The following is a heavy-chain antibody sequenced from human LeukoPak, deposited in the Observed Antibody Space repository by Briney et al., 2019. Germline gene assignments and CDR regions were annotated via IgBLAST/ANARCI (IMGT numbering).Heavy chain of an antibody. D-gene: IGHD6-13*01. CDR3: ARGRRGYRSTWDY. CDR1: GGSISSSSYY. CDR2: IYHSGST. J-gene: IGHJ4*02. V-gene: IGHV4-39*07. Sequence: PSETLSLTCTVSGGSISSSSYYWGWIRQPPGKGLEWIGSIYHSGSTNYNPSLKSRVTISVDTSKNQFSLKLSSVTAADTAVYYCARGRRGYRSTWDYWGQGTLVTVSS.